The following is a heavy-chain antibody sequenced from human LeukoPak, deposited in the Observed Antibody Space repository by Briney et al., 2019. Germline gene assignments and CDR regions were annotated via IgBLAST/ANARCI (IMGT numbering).Heavy chain of an antibody. CDR1: GDSISSSYW. J-gene: IGHJ5*02. CDR2: IYQSGST. D-gene: IGHD6-13*01. Sequence: NPSETLSLTCDVSGDSISSSYWWTWVRQPPGKGLEWIGEIYQSGSTNYDSSLKSRVTISLDKSKNQFSLKVSSLTAADTAVYYCARKGSSTWYTYWFDPWGQGTLVTVSS. CDR3: ARKGSSTWYTYWFDP. V-gene: IGHV4-4*02.